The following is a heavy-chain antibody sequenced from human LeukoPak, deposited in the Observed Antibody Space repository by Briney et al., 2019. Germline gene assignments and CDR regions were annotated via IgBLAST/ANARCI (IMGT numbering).Heavy chain of an antibody. V-gene: IGHV3-21*01. CDR1: GFTFSPYN. D-gene: IGHD4-17*01. J-gene: IGHJ4*02. Sequence: PGGSLRLSCAASGFTFSPYNMNWVRQAPGKGLEWVSSITRSSDYIYFADSVKGRFTISRDNAKNSLFLQMNSLRVEDTAVYYCARAPIDYGDSYYLDYWGQGTLVTVSS. CDR3: ARAPIDYGDSYYLDY. CDR2: ITRSSDYI.